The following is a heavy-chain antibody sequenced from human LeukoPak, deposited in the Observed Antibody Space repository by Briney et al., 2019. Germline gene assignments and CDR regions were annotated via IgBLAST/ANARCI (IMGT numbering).Heavy chain of an antibody. CDR3: ARESGSQTQTLGPGEYYFDY. V-gene: IGHV3-21*01. CDR1: GFSLSDAW. J-gene: IGHJ4*02. Sequence: TPGGSLRLSCAASGFSLSDAWMNWVRQAPGKGLEWVSSISSSSSYIYYADSVKGRFTISRDNAKNSLYLQMNSLRAEDTAVYYCARESGSQTQTLGPGEYYFDYWGQGTLVTVSS. CDR2: ISSSSSYI. D-gene: IGHD1-26*01.